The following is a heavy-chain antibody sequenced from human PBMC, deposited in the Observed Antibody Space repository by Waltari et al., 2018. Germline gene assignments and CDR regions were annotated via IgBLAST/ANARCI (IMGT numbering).Heavy chain of an antibody. CDR1: GYTFTSYG. J-gene: IGHJ6*02. Sequence: QVQLVQSGAEVKKPGASVKVSCQASGYTFTSYGISWVRQAPGQGLEWMGWISAYNGNTNYAQKLQGRVTMTTDTSTSTAYMELRSLRSDDTAVYYCARNRYYDSSGYPYGMDVWGQGTTVTVSS. V-gene: IGHV1-18*01. CDR2: ISAYNGNT. D-gene: IGHD3-22*01. CDR3: ARNRYYDSSGYPYGMDV.